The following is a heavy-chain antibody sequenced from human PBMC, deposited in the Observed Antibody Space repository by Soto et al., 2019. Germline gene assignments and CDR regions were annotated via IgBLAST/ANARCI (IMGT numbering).Heavy chain of an antibody. CDR2: IYYSGST. V-gene: IGHV4-39*01. CDR3: ARGIKRGYSGYIWDGERHYYGMDV. J-gene: IGHJ6*02. Sequence: SETLSLTCTVSGGSISSSSYYWGWIRQPPGKGLEWIGSIYYSGSTYYNPSLKSRVTISVDTSKNQFSLKLSSVTAADTAVYYCARGIKRGYSGYIWDGERHYYGMDVWGQGTTVTVSS. D-gene: IGHD5-12*01. CDR1: GGSISSSSYY.